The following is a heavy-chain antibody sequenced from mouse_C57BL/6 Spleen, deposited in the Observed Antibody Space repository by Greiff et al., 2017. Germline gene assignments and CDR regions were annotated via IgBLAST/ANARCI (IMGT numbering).Heavy chain of an antibody. Sequence: EVKLEESGGGLVQPKGSLKLSCAASGFTFNTYAMHWVRQAPGKGLEWVARIRSKSSNYATYYADSVKDRFTISGDDSQSMLYLQMNNLKTEDTAVYYCVRGIYYGDLDYDLDYWGQGTSVTVSS. D-gene: IGHD2-13*01. CDR3: VRGIYYGDLDYDLDY. J-gene: IGHJ4*01. V-gene: IGHV10-3*01. CDR2: IRSKSSNYAT. CDR1: GFTFNTYA.